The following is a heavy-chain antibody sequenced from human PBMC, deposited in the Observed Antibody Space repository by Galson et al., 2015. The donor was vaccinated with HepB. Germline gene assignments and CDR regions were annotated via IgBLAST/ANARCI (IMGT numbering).Heavy chain of an antibody. J-gene: IGHJ4*02. V-gene: IGHV1-69*04. CDR3: ARLEWDIDC. D-gene: IGHD3-3*01. Sequence: SVKVSCKASGVTFSTYAISLARQAPGQGLEGMGRIIPILGIANYAQKFQGRVTITADKSTSTAYMELSSLRSEDTAVYYCARLEWDIDCWGQGTLVTVSS. CDR2: IIPILGIA. CDR1: GVTFSTYA.